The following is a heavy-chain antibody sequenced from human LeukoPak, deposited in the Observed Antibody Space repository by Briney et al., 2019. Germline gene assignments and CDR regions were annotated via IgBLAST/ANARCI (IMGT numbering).Heavy chain of an antibody. J-gene: IGHJ4*02. CDR1: GFIFSSYA. CDR3: ARDLLFGGAIAPLDY. D-gene: IGHD3-16*02. CDR2: ISYDGSNK. V-gene: IGHV3-30-3*01. Sequence: PGGSLRLSCAASGFIFSSYAMHWVRQAPGKGLEWVAVISYDGSNKYYADSVKGRFTISRDNSKNTLYLQMNSLRAEDTAEYYCARDLLFGGAIAPLDYWGQGTLVTVSS.